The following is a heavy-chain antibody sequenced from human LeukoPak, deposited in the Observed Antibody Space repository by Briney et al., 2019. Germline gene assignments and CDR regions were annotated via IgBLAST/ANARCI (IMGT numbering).Heavy chain of an antibody. CDR1: GFIFGGYA. V-gene: IGHV3-30-3*01. Sequence: GGSLRLSCAASGFIFGGYAMHWVRQAPGKGLQWLAVISYDGGKTYYADSVEGRFTISRDNSKSTVYLEINSLRSEDTAIYYCARGFNDFWSGSQLEYWGQGTLITVSS. CDR2: ISYDGGKT. D-gene: IGHD3-3*01. CDR3: ARGFNDFWSGSQLEY. J-gene: IGHJ4*02.